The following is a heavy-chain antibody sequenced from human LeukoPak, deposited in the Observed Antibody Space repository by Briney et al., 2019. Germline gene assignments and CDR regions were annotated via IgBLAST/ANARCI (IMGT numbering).Heavy chain of an antibody. J-gene: IGHJ4*02. CDR1: GYTFTSYA. CDR2: INAGNGNT. D-gene: IGHD3-10*01. CDR3: ARSASGSLLWFGELFY. Sequence: ASVKVSCKASGYTFTSYAMHWVRQAPGQRLEWMGWINAGNGNTKYSQKFQGRVTITRDTSASTAYMELSSLRSEDTAVYYCARSASGSLLWFGELFYWGQGTLVTVSS. V-gene: IGHV1-3*01.